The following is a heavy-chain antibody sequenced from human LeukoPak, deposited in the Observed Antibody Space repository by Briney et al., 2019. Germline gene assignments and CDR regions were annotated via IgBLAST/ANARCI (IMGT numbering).Heavy chain of an antibody. D-gene: IGHD3-10*01. Sequence: SEPLSLTCPVSGGSIRGYYWSWIRQPPGKGLEWIGYIYYSGSTNYNPSLKSRVTISVDTSKNQFSLKLSAVTAADTAVYYCARHEFDSGSLPYFDYWGQGILVTVSS. J-gene: IGHJ4*02. V-gene: IGHV4-59*08. CDR2: IYYSGST. CDR1: GGSIRGYY. CDR3: ARHEFDSGSLPYFDY.